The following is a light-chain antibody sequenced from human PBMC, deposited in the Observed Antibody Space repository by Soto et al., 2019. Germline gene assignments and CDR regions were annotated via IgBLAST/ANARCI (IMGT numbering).Light chain of an antibody. CDR2: DAS. V-gene: IGKV1-5*01. CDR1: QTINNW. Sequence: DIQMTQSPSTLSASIGDRVTVTCRASQTINNWLAWYQQKPGKAPKLLIYDASTLEGEVPSRFGASGSGTDFTLTITSLQPDDSATYYCQQYNSYPWTFGHGTKVEI. CDR3: QQYNSYPWT. J-gene: IGKJ1*01.